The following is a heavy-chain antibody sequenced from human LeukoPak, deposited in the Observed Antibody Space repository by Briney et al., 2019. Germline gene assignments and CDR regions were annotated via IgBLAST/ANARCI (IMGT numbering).Heavy chain of an antibody. CDR2: MSYSGTT. CDR3: ANRGFYGYFNY. Sequence: KPSETLSPTCTVTGGSITDSTYYCGWVRQPPGKGLEWMGSMSYSGTTYYNPSLKSRVLISADTSKNQFSLRLTSVTAADTAVYYCANRGFYGYFNYWGQGTLVTVSS. J-gene: IGHJ4*02. V-gene: IGHV4-39*01. D-gene: IGHD2/OR15-2a*01. CDR1: GGSITDSTYY.